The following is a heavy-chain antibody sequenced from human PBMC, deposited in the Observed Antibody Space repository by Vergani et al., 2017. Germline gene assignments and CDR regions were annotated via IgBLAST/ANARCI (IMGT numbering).Heavy chain of an antibody. D-gene: IGHD2-2*01. Sequence: QVQLQESGPGLVKPSETLSLTCTVSGGSISSYYWSWIRQPPGKGLEWIGYIYYSGSTNYNPSLKSRVTISVDTSKNQFSLKLSSVTAADTAVYYCARGSMRYCSSTSCLNYYMDVWGKGTTVTVSS. J-gene: IGHJ6*03. CDR1: GGSISSYY. CDR3: ARGSMRYCSSTSCLNYYMDV. V-gene: IGHV4-59*12. CDR2: IYYSGST.